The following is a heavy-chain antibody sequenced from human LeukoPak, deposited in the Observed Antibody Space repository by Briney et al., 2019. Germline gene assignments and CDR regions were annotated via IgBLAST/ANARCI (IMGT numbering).Heavy chain of an antibody. Sequence: GGSLRLSCAASGFTFSSYGMHRVRQAPGKGLEWVAVIWYDGSNKYYADSVKGRFTISRDNSKNTLYLQMNSLRAEDTAVYYCARGAGHYYDSSGYHYWGQGTLVTVSS. CDR2: IWYDGSNK. V-gene: IGHV3-33*01. J-gene: IGHJ4*02. D-gene: IGHD3-22*01. CDR1: GFTFSSYG. CDR3: ARGAGHYYDSSGYHY.